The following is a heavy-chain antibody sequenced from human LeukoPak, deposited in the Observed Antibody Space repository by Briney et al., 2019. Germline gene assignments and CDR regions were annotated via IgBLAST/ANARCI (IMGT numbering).Heavy chain of an antibody. CDR2: INPNSGGT. J-gene: IGHJ4*02. CDR3: ARAHGRGTMVRGVINY. CDR1: GYTFTGYY. V-gene: IGHV1-2*02. D-gene: IGHD3-10*01. Sequence: ASVKVSCKASGYTFTGYYMHWVRQAPGQGREWMGWINPNSGGTNYAQKFQGRVTMTRDTSISTAYMELSRLRSDDTAVYYCARAHGRGTMVRGVINYWGQGTLVTVSS.